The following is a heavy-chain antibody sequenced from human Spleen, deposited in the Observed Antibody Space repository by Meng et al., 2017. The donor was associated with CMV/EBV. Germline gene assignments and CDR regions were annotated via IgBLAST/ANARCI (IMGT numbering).Heavy chain of an antibody. J-gene: IGHJ4*02. CDR3: TTDTYQLINGDY. V-gene: IGHV3-30*02. CDR2: IRYDGSNK. Sequence: GESLKISCAASGFTFSSYGMHWVRQAPGEGLEWVAFIRYDGSNKYYADSVKGRFTISRDDSKNTLYLQMNSLKTEDTAVYYCTTDTYQLINGDYWGQGTLVTVSS. CDR1: GFTFSSYG. D-gene: IGHD2-2*01.